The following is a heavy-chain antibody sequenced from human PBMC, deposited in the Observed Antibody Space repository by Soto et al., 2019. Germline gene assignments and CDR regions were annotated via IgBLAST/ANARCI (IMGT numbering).Heavy chain of an antibody. CDR1: GFTFSSYA. D-gene: IGHD3-9*01. Sequence: QVQLVESGGGVVQPGRSLRLSCAASGFTFSSYAMHWVRQAPGKGLEWVAVISYDGSNKYYADSVKGRFTISRDNSKNTLYLQMNSLRAEDTAVYYCARAGATLYYDILTGSRIDYWGQGTLVTVSS. CDR2: ISYDGSNK. V-gene: IGHV3-30-3*01. CDR3: ARAGATLYYDILTGSRIDY. J-gene: IGHJ4*02.